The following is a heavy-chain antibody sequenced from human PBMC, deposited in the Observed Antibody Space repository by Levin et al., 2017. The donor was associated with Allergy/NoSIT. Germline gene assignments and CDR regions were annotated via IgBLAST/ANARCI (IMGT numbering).Heavy chain of an antibody. D-gene: IGHD3-22*01. CDR3: AGGSDYYDSSGYYYA. Sequence: KISCKASGGTFSSYTISWVRQAPGQGLEWMGRIIPILGIANYAQKFQGRVTITADKSTSTAYMELSSLRSEDTAVYYCAGGSDYYDSSGYYYAWGQGTLVTVSS. V-gene: IGHV1-69*02. J-gene: IGHJ5*02. CDR1: GGTFSSYT. CDR2: IIPILGIA.